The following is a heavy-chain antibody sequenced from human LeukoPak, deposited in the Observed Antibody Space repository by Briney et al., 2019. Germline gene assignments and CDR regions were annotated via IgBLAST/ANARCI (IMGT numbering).Heavy chain of an antibody. CDR2: ISYGGSGST. Sequence: SETLSLTCAVSGGSISTYYWSWIRQPPGKGLEWIGYISYGGSGSTNYNPSLKSRVTISIDRSKNQFSMMLSSVTAADTAVYYCARVSPMEYCSGGSCYPYFDHWGQGTLVTVSS. J-gene: IGHJ4*02. CDR3: ARVSPMEYCSGGSCYPYFDH. V-gene: IGHV4-59*01. D-gene: IGHD2-15*01. CDR1: GGSISTYY.